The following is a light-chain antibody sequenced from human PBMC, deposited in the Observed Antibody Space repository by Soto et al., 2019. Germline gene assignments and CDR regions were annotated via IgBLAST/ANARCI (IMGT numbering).Light chain of an antibody. V-gene: IGKV3-20*01. J-gene: IGKJ4*01. CDR3: QQYGSAPLT. CDR2: GDS. CDR1: ETVRTNF. Sequence: EIVLTQFPATLSLSPGESATLSCRASETVRTNFLGWYRQRPGQAPRLLIYGDSSRAAGIPDRFRGGGSGTYFTLTIGGVEPEFFAVYYCQQYGSAPLTFGGGTKVEIK.